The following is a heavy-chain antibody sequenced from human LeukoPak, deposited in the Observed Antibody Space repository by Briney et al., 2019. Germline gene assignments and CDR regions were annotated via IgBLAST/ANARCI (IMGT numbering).Heavy chain of an antibody. Sequence: SETLSLTCTVSGGSISSSSYYWGWIRQPPGKGLEWIGSIYYSGSTYYNPSLKSRVTISVDTSKNQFSLKLSSVTAADTAVYYCARLIVVVPAATLGGWFDPWGQGTLVTVSS. V-gene: IGHV4-39*01. J-gene: IGHJ5*02. CDR2: IYYSGST. CDR3: ARLIVVVPAATLGGWFDP. D-gene: IGHD2-2*01. CDR1: GGSISSSSYY.